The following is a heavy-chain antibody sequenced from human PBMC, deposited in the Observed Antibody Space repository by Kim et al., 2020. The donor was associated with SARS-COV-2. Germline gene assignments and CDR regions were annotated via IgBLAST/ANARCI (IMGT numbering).Heavy chain of an antibody. CDR3: ARDSTDFWSGYSWFDP. CDR2: ISSSSSYI. D-gene: IGHD3-3*01. J-gene: IGHJ5*02. CDR1: GFTFSSYS. V-gene: IGHV3-21*01. Sequence: GGSLRLSCAASGFTFSSYSMNWVRQAPGKGLEWVSSISSSSSYIYYADSVKGRFTISRDNAKNSLYLQMNSLRAEDTAVYYCARDSTDFWSGYSWFDPWGQGTLVTVSS.